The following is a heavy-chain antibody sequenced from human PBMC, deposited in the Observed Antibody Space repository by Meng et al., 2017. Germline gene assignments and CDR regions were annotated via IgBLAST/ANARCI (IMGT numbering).Heavy chain of an antibody. CDR3: ARGNYDSSGFRYYYYGMDV. D-gene: IGHD3-22*01. V-gene: IGHV1-69*05. CDR1: GGTFCSYA. CDR2: IIPIFGTA. Sequence: SVKVSCKASGGTFCSYAISWVRQAPGQGLEWMGGIIPIFGTANYAQKFQGRVTITTDESTSTAYMELSSLRSEDTAVYYCARGNYDSSGFRYYYYGMDVWGQGTTVTVSS. J-gene: IGHJ6*02.